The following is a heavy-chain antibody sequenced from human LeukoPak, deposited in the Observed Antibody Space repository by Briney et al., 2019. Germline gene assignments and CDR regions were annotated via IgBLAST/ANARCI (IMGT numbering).Heavy chain of an antibody. V-gene: IGHV3-53*01. CDR3: AREHLWFGELFYDY. CDR1: GFTVSSNY. D-gene: IGHD3-10*01. Sequence: GGSLRLSCAASGFTVSSNYMSWVRQAPGKGLEWVSVIYSGGSTYYADSVKGRFTISRDNSKNTLYLQMNSLRAEDTAVYYCAREHLWFGELFYDYWGQGTLVTVSS. CDR2: IYSGGST. J-gene: IGHJ4*02.